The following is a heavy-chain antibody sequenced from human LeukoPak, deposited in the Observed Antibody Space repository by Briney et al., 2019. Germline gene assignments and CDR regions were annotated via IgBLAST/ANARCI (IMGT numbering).Heavy chain of an antibody. J-gene: IGHJ4*02. CDR1: GYTFTGYY. D-gene: IGHD7-27*01. CDR3: ARERWGNLDF. Sequence: ASVKVSCKASGYTFTGYYMHWVRQAPGQGLEWMGWINPNSGGTNYAQKFQGRVTMTRDTSISTAYLQWTSLKASDTAVYYCARERWGNLDFWGQGTLVTVSS. CDR2: INPNSGGT. V-gene: IGHV1-2*02.